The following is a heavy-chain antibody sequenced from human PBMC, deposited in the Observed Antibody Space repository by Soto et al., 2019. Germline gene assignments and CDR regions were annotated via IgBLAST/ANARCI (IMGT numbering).Heavy chain of an antibody. CDR3: ARFPGGRSSWYLSDY. CDR2: IYYSGST. CDR1: GGSISSGGYY. D-gene: IGHD6-13*01. V-gene: IGHV4-31*03. J-gene: IGHJ4*02. Sequence: PSETLSVTCTVSGGSISSGGYYWSWIRQHPGKGLEWIGYIYYSGSTYYNPSLKSRVTISVDTSKNQFSLKLSSVTAADTAVYYCARFPGGRSSWYLSDYWGQGTLVTVSS.